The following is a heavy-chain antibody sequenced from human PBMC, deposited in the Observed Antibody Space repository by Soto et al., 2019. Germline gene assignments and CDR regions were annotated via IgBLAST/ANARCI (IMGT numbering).Heavy chain of an antibody. V-gene: IGHV4-31*03. CDR1: GGSISSGGYY. CDR2: IYYSGST. D-gene: IGHD6-13*01. Sequence: SETLSLTCTVSGGSISSGGYYWSWIRQHPGKGLEWIGYIYYSGSTYYNPSLKSRVTISVDTAKNQFSLKLSSVTAADTAVYDCARGPYSSSCRAAFDIWGQGTMVKVSS. J-gene: IGHJ3*02. CDR3: ARGPYSSSCRAAFDI.